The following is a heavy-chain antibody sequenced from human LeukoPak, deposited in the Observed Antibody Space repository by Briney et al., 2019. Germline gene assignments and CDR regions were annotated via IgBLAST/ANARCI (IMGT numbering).Heavy chain of an antibody. CDR1: GFTFSNAW. D-gene: IGHD1-26*01. V-gene: IGHV3-15*01. CDR2: IKSKSAGGTS. Sequence: PGGALRLSCAACGFTFSNAWMSWVRQAPGKGLEWVGRIKSKSAGGTSDYAARVKGRFTISRDDSKNTLYLEMNSLKTEDTAVYYCTTDPYSGSHFDYWGQGTLVTVSS. CDR3: TTDPYSGSHFDY. J-gene: IGHJ4*02.